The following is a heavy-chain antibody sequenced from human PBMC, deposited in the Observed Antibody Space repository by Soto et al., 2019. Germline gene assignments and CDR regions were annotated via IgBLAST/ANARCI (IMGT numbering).Heavy chain of an antibody. J-gene: IGHJ6*02. CDR1: GFTFSSYS. CDR2: ISSSSSYI. Sequence: GGSLRLSCAASGFTFSSYSMNWVRQAPGKGLEWVSSISSSSSYIYYADSVKGRFTISRDNSKNTLYLQMNSLGAEDTAIYYCAKFSGWTSPDVWGQGTTVTVSS. CDR3: AKFSGWTSPDV. D-gene: IGHD6-19*01. V-gene: IGHV3-21*04.